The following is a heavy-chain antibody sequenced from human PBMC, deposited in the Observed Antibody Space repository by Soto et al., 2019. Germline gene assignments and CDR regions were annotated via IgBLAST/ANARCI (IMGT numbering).Heavy chain of an antibody. CDR1: GFTFSSYG. V-gene: IGHV3-33*01. CDR3: GVSSGGGFDY. J-gene: IGHJ4*02. Sequence: QVQLVESGGGVVQPGRSLRLSCAASGFTFSSYGMHWVRQAPGKGLEWVAVIWYDGSNKYYADSVKGRFTISRDNSKNTLYLQMNSRRAEDTAVYYCGVSSGGGFDYWGQGTLVTVSS. CDR2: IWYDGSNK. D-gene: IGHD2-15*01.